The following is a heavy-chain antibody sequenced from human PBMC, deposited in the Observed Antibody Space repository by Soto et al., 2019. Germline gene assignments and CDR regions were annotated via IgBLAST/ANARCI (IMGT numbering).Heavy chain of an antibody. J-gene: IGHJ6*02. CDR3: ARDLTGIQLWPGLSYGMDV. V-gene: IGHV1-3*05. Sequence: QVQLVQSGAEEKKPGASVKVSCKASGYTFTSYAMHWVRQAPGQRLEWMGWINAGNGNTKYSQKFQGRVTITRDTSASTAYMELSSLRSEDTAVYYCARDLTGIQLWPGLSYGMDVWGQGTTVTVSS. CDR1: GYTFTSYA. CDR2: INAGNGNT. D-gene: IGHD5-18*01.